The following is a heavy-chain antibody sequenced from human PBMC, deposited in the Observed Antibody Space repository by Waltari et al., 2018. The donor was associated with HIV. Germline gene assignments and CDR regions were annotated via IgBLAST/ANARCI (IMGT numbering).Heavy chain of an antibody. CDR2: IWDDGSNY. J-gene: IGHJ4*02. D-gene: IGHD3-3*01. CDR1: GFTFSSYG. V-gene: IGHV3-33*01. Sequence: QVQLVGSGGGVVQPGRSLRLSCAASGFTFSSYGMHWVRQAPGKGLGWVAVIWDDGSNYSYADSVKGRFTISRENSKNTLYLQMNSLRAEDSAVYYCARDLTYSYEQIDYWGQGTQVTVSS. CDR3: ARDLTYSYEQIDY.